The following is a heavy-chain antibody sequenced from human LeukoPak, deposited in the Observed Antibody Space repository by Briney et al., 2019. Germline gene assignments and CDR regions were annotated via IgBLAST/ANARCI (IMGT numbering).Heavy chain of an antibody. CDR1: GGSISSSNYY. D-gene: IGHD3-10*01. CDR3: ARPGTGAFDI. CDR2: IYYSGST. J-gene: IGHJ3*02. Sequence: PSETLSLTCPVSGGSISSSNYYWGWIRQPPGKGLEWIGSIYYSGSTHYNSSLKSRVTISVDTSKYQFFLKLSSVTAADTAVYYCARPGTGAFDIWGQGTMVTV. V-gene: IGHV4-39*01.